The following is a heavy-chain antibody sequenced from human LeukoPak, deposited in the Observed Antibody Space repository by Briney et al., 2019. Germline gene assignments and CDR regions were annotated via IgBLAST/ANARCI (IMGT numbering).Heavy chain of an antibody. V-gene: IGHV4-31*11. Sequence: SETLSLTCAVSGGSIGSGGYYWSWIRHQPGKGLEWIGYIYSSGSTDYNPSLKSRLAISVDTPKNQFSLKVTSVTAADTAVYYCARGRSAAGNFDYWGQGTLVSVSS. D-gene: IGHD6-13*01. J-gene: IGHJ4*02. CDR1: GGSIGSGGYY. CDR2: IYSSGST. CDR3: ARGRSAAGNFDY.